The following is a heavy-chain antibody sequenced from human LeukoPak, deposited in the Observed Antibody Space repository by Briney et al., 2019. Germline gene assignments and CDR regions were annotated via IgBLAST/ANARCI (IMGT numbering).Heavy chain of an antibody. D-gene: IGHD3-10*01. Sequence: PGGSLRLSRAASGFTFSSYAMSWVRQAPGKGLEWVSAISGSGGSTYYADSVKGRFTISRDNSKNTLYLQMNSLRAEDTAVYYCAKDAVLLWFGELFTYFDYWGQGTLVTVSS. CDR3: AKDAVLLWFGELFTYFDY. V-gene: IGHV3-23*01. CDR2: ISGSGGST. CDR1: GFTFSSYA. J-gene: IGHJ4*02.